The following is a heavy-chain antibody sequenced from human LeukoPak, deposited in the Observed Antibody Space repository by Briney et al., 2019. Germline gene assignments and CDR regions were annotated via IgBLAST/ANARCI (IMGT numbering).Heavy chain of an antibody. Sequence: PGGSLRLSCAASGFTFSDYCMSWIRQAPGKGLEWVSYISSSGSTIYYADSVKGRFTISRDNAKNSLYLQMNSLRAEDTAVYYCASDALYCSSTSCPNDYWGQGTLVTVSS. CDR3: ASDALYCSSTSCPNDY. CDR2: ISSSGSTI. V-gene: IGHV3-11*04. J-gene: IGHJ4*02. D-gene: IGHD2-2*01. CDR1: GFTFSDYC.